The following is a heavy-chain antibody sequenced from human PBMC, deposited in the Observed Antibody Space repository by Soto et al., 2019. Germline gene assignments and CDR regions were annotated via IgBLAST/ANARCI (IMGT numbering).Heavy chain of an antibody. CDR1: GGSISSGGYY. V-gene: IGHV4-39*02. Sequence: ETLSLTCTVSGGSISSGGYYWGWIRQPPGKGLEWIGSIYYSGSTYYNPSLKSRVTISVDTSKNQFSLRLSSVTAADTAVYYCARDLSIAAAGHYYYGMDVWGQGTTVTVSS. CDR3: ARDLSIAAAGHYYYGMDV. D-gene: IGHD6-13*01. CDR2: IYYSGST. J-gene: IGHJ6*02.